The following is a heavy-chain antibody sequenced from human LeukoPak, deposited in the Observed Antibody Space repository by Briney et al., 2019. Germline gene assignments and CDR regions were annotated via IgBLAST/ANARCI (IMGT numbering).Heavy chain of an antibody. CDR1: GFTVSSNY. D-gene: IGHD4-23*01. CDR3: AKGSSSFYGGNLDGY. J-gene: IGHJ4*02. Sequence: GGSLRLSCAASGFTVSSNYMTWVRQAPGKGLEWVSAISANGRSGFYADSAKGRLTISRDNSKNTVSLQMSSLRADDTAVYYCAKGSSSFYGGNLDGYWGQGTLVTVSS. CDR2: ISANGRSG. V-gene: IGHV3-23*01.